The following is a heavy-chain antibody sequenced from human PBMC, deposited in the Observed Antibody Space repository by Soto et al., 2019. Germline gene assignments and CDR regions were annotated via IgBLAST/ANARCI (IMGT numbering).Heavy chain of an antibody. J-gene: IGHJ4*02. CDR3: ARVGLGWAHFDY. Sequence: SETLSLTCTVSGGSISSYYWSWIRQPPGKGLEWIGYIYYSGSTNYNPSLKSRVTISVDTSKNQFSLKLSSVTAADTAVYYCARVGLGWAHFDYWGQGTLVTVSS. V-gene: IGHV4-59*01. D-gene: IGHD6-19*01. CDR2: IYYSGST. CDR1: GGSISSYY.